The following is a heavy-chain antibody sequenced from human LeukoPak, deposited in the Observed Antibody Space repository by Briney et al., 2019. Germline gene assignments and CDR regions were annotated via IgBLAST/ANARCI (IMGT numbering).Heavy chain of an antibody. J-gene: IGHJ1*01. CDR2: ISSNGGST. CDR3: ARAYSGSYYGYFQH. CDR1: GFTFSSYA. V-gene: IGHV3-64*01. Sequence: GGSLRLSCAASGFTFSSYAMHWVRQAPGKGLEYVLAISSNGGSTYYANSVKGRFTISRDNSKNTLYLQMGSLRAEDMAVYYCARAYSGSYYGYFQHWGQGTLVTVSS. D-gene: IGHD1-26*01.